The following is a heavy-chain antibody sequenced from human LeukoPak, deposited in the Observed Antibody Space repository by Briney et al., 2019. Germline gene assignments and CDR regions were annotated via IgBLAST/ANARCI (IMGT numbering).Heavy chain of an antibody. CDR1: GFTFSCYA. CDR2: ISGSGGST. CDR3: AKDPHVLLWFGELLPDFDY. D-gene: IGHD3-10*01. Sequence: GGSLRLSCAASGFTFSCYAMSWVRQAPGKGLEWVSAISGSGGSTYYADSVKGRFTISRDNSKNTLYLQMNSLRAEDTAVYYCAKDPHVLLWFGELLPDFDYWGQGTLVTVSS. J-gene: IGHJ4*02. V-gene: IGHV3-23*01.